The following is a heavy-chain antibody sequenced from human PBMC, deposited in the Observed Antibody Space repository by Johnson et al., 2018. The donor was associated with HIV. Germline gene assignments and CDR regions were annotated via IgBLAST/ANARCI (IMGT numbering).Heavy chain of an antibody. V-gene: IGHV3-13*01. J-gene: IGHJ3*02. CDR1: GFTFSDYY. Sequence: EVQLVESGGGLVKPGGSLRLSCAASGFTFSDYYMHWVRQATGKGLEWVSAIGTAGDTYYPGSVKGRFTISRENAKNSLYLQMNSLRAGDTAVYYCARMMYSRGAVDIWGQGTMVTVSS. D-gene: IGHD6-13*01. CDR2: IGTAGDT. CDR3: ARMMYSRGAVDI.